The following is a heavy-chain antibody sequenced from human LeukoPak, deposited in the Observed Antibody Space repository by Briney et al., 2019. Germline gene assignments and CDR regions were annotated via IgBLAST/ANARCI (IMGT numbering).Heavy chain of an antibody. D-gene: IGHD3-10*01. CDR3: ARDMDYYGSGSYYSNWFDP. J-gene: IGHJ5*02. V-gene: IGHV1-46*01. Sequence: ASVKVSCKASGYTFTSYYMHWVRQAPGQGLGWMGIINPSGGSTSYAQKFQGRVTMTRDTSTSTVYMELSSLRSEDTAVYYCARDMDYYGSGSYYSNWFDPWGQGTLVTVSS. CDR1: GYTFTSYY. CDR2: INPSGGST.